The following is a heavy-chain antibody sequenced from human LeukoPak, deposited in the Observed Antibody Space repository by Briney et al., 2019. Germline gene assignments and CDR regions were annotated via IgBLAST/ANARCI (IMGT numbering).Heavy chain of an antibody. V-gene: IGHV1-8*01. CDR2: MNPNSGNT. Sequence: ASVKVSCKASGYTFTSYDINWVRQATGQGLEWMGWMNPNSGNTGYAQKFQGRVTMTRNTSTSTAYMELSSLRSEDTAVYYCARAEQWLVANWFDPWGQGTLVTVSS. D-gene: IGHD6-19*01. J-gene: IGHJ5*02. CDR3: ARAEQWLVANWFDP. CDR1: GYTFTSYD.